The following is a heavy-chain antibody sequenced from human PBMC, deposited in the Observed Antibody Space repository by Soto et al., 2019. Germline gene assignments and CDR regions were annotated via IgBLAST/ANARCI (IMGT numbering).Heavy chain of an antibody. CDR2: IIPILGIA. CDR3: ARGTLYGDYVGYFDY. V-gene: IGHV1-69*02. CDR1: GGTFSSYT. D-gene: IGHD4-17*01. Sequence: QVQLVQSGAEVKKPGSSVKVSCKASGGTFSSYTISWVRQAPGQGLEWMGRIIPILGIANYAQKFQGRVTITADKSTSTAYMELSSLRSEDTAVYYCARGTLYGDYVGYFDYWGQGTTVTVSS. J-gene: IGHJ4*03.